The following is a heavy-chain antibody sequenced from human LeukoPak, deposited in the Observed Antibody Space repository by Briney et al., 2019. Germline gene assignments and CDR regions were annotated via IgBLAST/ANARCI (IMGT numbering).Heavy chain of an antibody. Sequence: PSVKVSCKASGYIFTSYDINWVRQATGQGPEWMGWMSPNSGNTGYAQKFQGRVTMTRSTSMSTAYMELSSLRSEDTAVYYCARGPPNWGYDYWGQGTLVTVSS. V-gene: IGHV1-8*01. D-gene: IGHD7-27*01. J-gene: IGHJ4*02. CDR1: GYIFTSYD. CDR2: MSPNSGNT. CDR3: ARGPPNWGYDY.